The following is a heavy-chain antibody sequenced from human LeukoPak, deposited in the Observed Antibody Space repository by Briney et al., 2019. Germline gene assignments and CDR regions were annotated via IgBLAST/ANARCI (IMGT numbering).Heavy chain of an antibody. J-gene: IGHJ4*02. CDR1: GGSISSYY. V-gene: IGHV4-59*01. CDR2: NYYSGST. D-gene: IGHD3-16*01. CDR3: ARRDLNGGNFDY. Sequence: SETLSLTCTVSGGSISSYYWSWIRQPPGKGLEWIGYNYYSGSTNYNTSLKSRVTISVDTSKNQFSLKLSSVTAADTAVYYCARRDLNGGNFDYWGQGTLVTVSS.